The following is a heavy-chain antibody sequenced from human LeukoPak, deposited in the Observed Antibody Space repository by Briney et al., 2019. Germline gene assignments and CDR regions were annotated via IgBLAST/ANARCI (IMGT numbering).Heavy chain of an antibody. CDR1: GGSISSGGYY. CDR2: IYYSGST. Sequence: SQTLSLTCTVSGGSISSGGYYWRWIRQHAGKGLEWIGYIYYSGSTYYNPSLKSRVTISVDTSKNHFSLKLSSVTAADTAVYYCARVGSRDYVWGSYRALYYFDYWGQGTLVTVSS. D-gene: IGHD3-16*02. J-gene: IGHJ4*02. V-gene: IGHV4-31*03. CDR3: ARVGSRDYVWGSYRALYYFDY.